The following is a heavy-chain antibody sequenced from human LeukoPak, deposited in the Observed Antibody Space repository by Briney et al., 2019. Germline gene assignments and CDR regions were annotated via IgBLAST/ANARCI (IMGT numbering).Heavy chain of an antibody. J-gene: IGHJ3*02. Sequence: GGSLRLSCTASKFTVSSNYMSWVRQAPGKGLEWVANINQDGSEKYYVDSVKGRFTISRDNAKNSLYLQMNSLRAEDTAVYYCASVRYCSSTSCLSRGAFDIWGQGTMVTVSS. CDR2: INQDGSEK. CDR1: KFTVSSNY. D-gene: IGHD2-2*01. V-gene: IGHV3-7*02. CDR3: ASVRYCSSTSCLSRGAFDI.